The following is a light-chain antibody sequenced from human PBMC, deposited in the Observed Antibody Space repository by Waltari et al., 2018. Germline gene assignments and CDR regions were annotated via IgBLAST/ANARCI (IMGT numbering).Light chain of an antibody. V-gene: IGLV1-47*01. J-gene: IGLJ3*02. CDR1: SSNLGSTY. Sequence: QSVLTQPPSTSGAPGQRVAISCSGSSSNLGSTYVYWYQQLPGTAPKLLIYRNKQRPSGVPDRFSGSKSGTSASLAISGLRSEDESDYYCAVWDDSLSGPVLGGGTKLTVL. CDR2: RNK. CDR3: AVWDDSLSGPV.